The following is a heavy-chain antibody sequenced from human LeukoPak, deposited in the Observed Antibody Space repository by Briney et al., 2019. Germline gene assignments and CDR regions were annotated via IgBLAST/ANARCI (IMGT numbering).Heavy chain of an antibody. D-gene: IGHD6-13*01. CDR3: ARDGDYSSSWSIDY. CDR2: IIPILGIA. V-gene: IGHV1-69*04. CDR1: GGTFSSYA. J-gene: IGHJ4*02. Sequence: SVKVSCKASGGTFSSYAISWVRQAPGQGLEWMGRIIPILGIANYAQKFQGRVTITADKSTSTAYVELSSLRSEDTAVYYCARDGDYSSSWSIDYWGQGTLVTVSS.